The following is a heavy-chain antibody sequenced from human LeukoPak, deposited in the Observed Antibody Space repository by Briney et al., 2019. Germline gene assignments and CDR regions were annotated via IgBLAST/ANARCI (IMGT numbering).Heavy chain of an antibody. CDR2: ISSSSSDI. CDR3: VTDYGGSSGAFDI. J-gene: IGHJ3*02. CDR1: GFTFSDYY. V-gene: IGHV3-11*06. Sequence: PGGSLRLSCAASGFTFSDYYMSWIRRAPGQGLEWVSSISSSSSDIYYTDSVKGRFTISRDNAKNSLYLQMNSLRAEDTAVYYCVTDYGGSSGAFDIWGQGTMVTVSS. D-gene: IGHD4-23*01.